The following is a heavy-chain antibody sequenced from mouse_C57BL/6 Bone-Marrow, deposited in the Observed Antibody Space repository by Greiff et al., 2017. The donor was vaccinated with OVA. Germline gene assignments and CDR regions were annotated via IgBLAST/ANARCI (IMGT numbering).Heavy chain of an antibody. J-gene: IGHJ4*01. CDR3: ASSAYGCYAMDY. D-gene: IGHD2-2*01. V-gene: IGHV3-6*01. Sequence: EVQLQESGPGLVKPSQSLSLTCSVTGYSITSGYYWNWIRQFPGNKLEWMGYISYDGSNNYNPSLKNRISITRDTSKNQFVLKLNSVTTEDTATYYCASSAYGCYAMDYWGQGTSVTVSS. CDR1: GYSITSGYY. CDR2: ISYDGSN.